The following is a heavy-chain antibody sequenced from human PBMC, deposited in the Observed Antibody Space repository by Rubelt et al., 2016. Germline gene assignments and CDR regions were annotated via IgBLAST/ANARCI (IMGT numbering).Heavy chain of an antibody. CDR2: VKSKSAGGTI. J-gene: IGHJ3*01. CDR3: TTVYGDYAAYAVDV. Sequence: EVQLVESGGDLVKPGGSLRLSCAGSGFTFSNDWMSWVRQAPGKGLEWVGRVKSKSAGGTIDNAATVKGRFTISRDDSKNKMNLKMNSLKTEDTSMYYCTTVYGDYAAYAVDVWGQGTMVTGSS. CDR1: GFTFSNDW. V-gene: IGHV3-15*01. D-gene: IGHD4-17*01.